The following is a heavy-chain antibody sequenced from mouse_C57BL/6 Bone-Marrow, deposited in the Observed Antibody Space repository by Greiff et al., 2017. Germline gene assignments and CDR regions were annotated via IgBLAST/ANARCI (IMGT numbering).Heavy chain of an antibody. CDR1: GYTFTSYW. Sequence: VQLQQPGAELVKPGASVKLSCKASGYTFTSYWMHWVKQRPGQGLEWIGMIHPNSGSTNYNEKFKSKATLTVDKSSSTAYMQLSSLTSEDSAVYSCARSALLLRYWYFDVWGTGTTVTVSS. CDR2: IHPNSGST. CDR3: ARSALLLRYWYFDV. D-gene: IGHD1-1*01. J-gene: IGHJ1*03. V-gene: IGHV1-64*01.